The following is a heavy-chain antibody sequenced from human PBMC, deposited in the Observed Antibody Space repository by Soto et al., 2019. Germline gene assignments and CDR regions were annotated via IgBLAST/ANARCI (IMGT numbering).Heavy chain of an antibody. CDR1: GYTFTSYH. V-gene: IGHV1-46*01. D-gene: IGHD4-17*01. J-gene: IGHJ4*02. Sequence: QVQLVQSGAEVKKPGASVKISCKASGYTFTSYHMDWVRQAPGQGLEWMGKISPSGDRTWFAQKFRGRVTMTRDTSTSTDYMEWSSLRSEDTAVYYCARDGGNYGADDYLGQGTLVTVSS. CDR3: ARDGGNYGADDY. CDR2: ISPSGDRT.